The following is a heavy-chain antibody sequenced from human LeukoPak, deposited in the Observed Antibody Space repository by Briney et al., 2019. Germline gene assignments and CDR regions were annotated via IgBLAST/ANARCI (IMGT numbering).Heavy chain of an antibody. V-gene: IGHV3-30*03. J-gene: IGHJ4*02. CDR3: ALTPYYDSPPYYFDY. D-gene: IGHD3-22*01. CDR1: GFTFSSYG. Sequence: GGSLRLSCAASGFTFSSYGMHWVRQAPGKGLEWVAVISYDGSNKYYADSVKGRFTISRDNSKNTLYLQMNSLRAEDTAVYYCALTPYYDSPPYYFDYRGQGTLVTVSS. CDR2: ISYDGSNK.